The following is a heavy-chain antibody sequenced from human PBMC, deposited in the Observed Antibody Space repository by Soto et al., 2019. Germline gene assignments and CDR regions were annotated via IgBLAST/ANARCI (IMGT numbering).Heavy chain of an antibody. CDR1: GFTFSSYA. V-gene: IGHV3-23*01. Sequence: EVQLLDSGGGLVQPGGSLRLSCAASGFTFSSYAMNWVRQAPGKGLEWVTVISGSGGSTYYADSVKGRFTISRDNSKNELYLRMNSLRAEDTAVYYGARRGPGTDFDYWGQGTLVTVSS. D-gene: IGHD6-13*01. CDR2: ISGSGGST. J-gene: IGHJ4*02. CDR3: ARRGPGTDFDY.